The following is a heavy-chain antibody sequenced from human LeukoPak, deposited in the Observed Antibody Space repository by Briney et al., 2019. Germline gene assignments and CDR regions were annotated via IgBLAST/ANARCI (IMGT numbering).Heavy chain of an antibody. CDR1: GFTFSSYW. D-gene: IGHD3-22*01. J-gene: IGHJ6*03. V-gene: IGHV3-74*01. Sequence: GGSLRLSCAASGFTFSSYWMHWVRQAPGKGLVWVSRINSDGSRSSYADSVKGRFTISRDNAKNTLYLQMNSLRAEDTAVYYCARDAIKYYYDSSGFDQCMDVWGKGTTVTVSS. CDR3: ARDAIKYYYDSSGFDQCMDV. CDR2: INSDGSRS.